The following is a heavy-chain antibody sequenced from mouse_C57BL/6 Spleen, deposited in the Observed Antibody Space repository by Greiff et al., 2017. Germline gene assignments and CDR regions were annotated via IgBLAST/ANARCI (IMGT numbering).Heavy chain of an antibody. V-gene: IGHV4-1*01. CDR1: GIAFSRYW. J-gene: IGHJ4*01. CDR3: ARPRTEYYYAMDY. Sequence: EVKLMESGGGLVQPGGSLKLSCAASGIAFSRYWMSWVRRAPGKGLEWIGEINPDSSTINYAPSLKDKFIITRDNAKNTRYLQMSKVRSEDTALYYCARPRTEYYYAMDYWGQGTSVTVSS. CDR2: INPDSSTI.